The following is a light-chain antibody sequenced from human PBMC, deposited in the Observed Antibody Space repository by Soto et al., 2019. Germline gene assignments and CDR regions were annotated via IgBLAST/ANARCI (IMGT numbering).Light chain of an antibody. CDR2: GAS. CDR1: QSVSSSY. V-gene: IGKV3-20*01. CDR3: QHYGSSRFT. J-gene: IGKJ3*01. Sequence: EIVLTQSPGTLSLSPGARATLSCRASQSVSSSYLAWYQQKPGQAPRLLIYGASSRATGIPDRFSGSGSGTDFTLTISSLEPEDFVVYYCQHYGSSRFTFGRGTKVDVK.